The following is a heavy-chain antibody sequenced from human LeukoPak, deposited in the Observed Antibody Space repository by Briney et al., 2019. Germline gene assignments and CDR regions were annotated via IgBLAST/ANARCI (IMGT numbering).Heavy chain of an antibody. CDR3: ATDAEIIVGARDAFDI. CDR2: FDPEDGET. J-gene: IGHJ3*02. D-gene: IGHD1-26*01. V-gene: IGHV1-24*01. CDR1: GYTLTELS. Sequence: ASVKVSCKVSGYTLTELSMHWVRQAPGKGLEWMGGFDPEDGETIYAQKFQGSVTMTEDTSTDTAYMELSSLRSEDTAVYYCATDAEIIVGARDAFDIWGQGTMVTVSS.